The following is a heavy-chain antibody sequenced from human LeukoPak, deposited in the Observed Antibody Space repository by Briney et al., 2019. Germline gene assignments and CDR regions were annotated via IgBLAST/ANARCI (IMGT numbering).Heavy chain of an antibody. CDR1: GYTFTSYG. J-gene: IGHJ6*02. V-gene: IGHV1-18*01. D-gene: IGHD6-6*01. Sequence: ASMKVSCKASGYTFTSYGISWVRQAPGQGLEWMGWISAYNGNTNYAQKLQGRVTMTTDTSTGTAYMELRSLRSDDTAVYYCAREITSSSSSDYYYGMDVWGQGTTDTVSS. CDR3: AREITSSSSSDYYYGMDV. CDR2: ISAYNGNT.